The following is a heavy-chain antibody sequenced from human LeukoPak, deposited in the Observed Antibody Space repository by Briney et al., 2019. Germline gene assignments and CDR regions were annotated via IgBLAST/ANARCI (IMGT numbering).Heavy chain of an antibody. CDR1: GGSFSGYY. CDR2: INHSGST. Sequence: SETLSLTCAVYGGSFSGYYWSWIRQPPGKGLEWIGEINHSGSTNYTPSLKSRVTISVDTSKNQFSLKLSSVTAADTAVYYCARLHLVSSGWYPMADSWGQGTLVTVSS. V-gene: IGHV4-34*01. CDR3: ARLHLVSSGWYPMADS. D-gene: IGHD6-19*01. J-gene: IGHJ4*02.